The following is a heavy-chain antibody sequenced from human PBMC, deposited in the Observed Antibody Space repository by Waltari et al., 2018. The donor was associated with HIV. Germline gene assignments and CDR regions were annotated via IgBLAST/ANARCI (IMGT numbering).Heavy chain of an antibody. CDR1: GFTFCRYA. D-gene: IGHD6-13*01. J-gene: IGHJ4*02. CDR3: ARDPSYGSSWYYYVDY. V-gene: IGHV3-48*04. Sequence: EVQLVVSGGGLLQLGGSLRVSCAAPGFTFCRYALNWAPKDPGKGLEWVSNISLSSSNIRYADSVKGRFTISRDNAKNSLFLQMDSLRAEDTAVYYCARDPSYGSSWYYYVDYWGQGTLVTVSS. CDR2: ISLSSSNI.